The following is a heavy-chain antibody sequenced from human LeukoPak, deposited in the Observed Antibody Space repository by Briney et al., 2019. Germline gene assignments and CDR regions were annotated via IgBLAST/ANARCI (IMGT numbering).Heavy chain of an antibody. J-gene: IGHJ4*02. Sequence: GGSLRLSCAVSGFTFSSYAMSWVSQAPGKGLEWVSAISGSGGSTYYADSVKGRFASSRDNSKNSLYLQINSLRAEDTAVYYCAKTPTTMAARRLSFDYWGQGTLVTVSS. D-gene: IGHD6-6*01. V-gene: IGHV3-23*01. CDR3: AKTPTTMAARRLSFDY. CDR2: ISGSGGST. CDR1: GFTFSSYA.